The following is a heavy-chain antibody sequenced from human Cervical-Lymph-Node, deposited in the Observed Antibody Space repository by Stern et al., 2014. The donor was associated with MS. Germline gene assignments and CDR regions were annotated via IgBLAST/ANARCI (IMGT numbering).Heavy chain of an antibody. CDR3: ASAYSSSHYYFDY. J-gene: IGHJ4*02. Sequence: VQLLESGGGVVQPGRPLRLSCAASGFSLSRYAMHLVRQGPRKGLEWVALIWYDGSNPYYADSVTGRFTISRDNFKNTLYLQMNSLRAEDTAVYYCASAYSSSHYYFDYWGQGTLVTVSS. V-gene: IGHV3-33*01. CDR2: IWYDGSNP. D-gene: IGHD6-13*01. CDR1: GFSLSRYA.